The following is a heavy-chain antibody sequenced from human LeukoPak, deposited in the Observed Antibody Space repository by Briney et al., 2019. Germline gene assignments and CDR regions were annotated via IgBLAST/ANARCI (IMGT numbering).Heavy chain of an antibody. D-gene: IGHD3-10*01. CDR1: GGSFSGYY. Sequence: SETLSLTCAVYGGSFSGYYWSWIRQPPGKGLEWLGEINHSGSTNYNPSLKSRVTISVDTSKNQFSLKLSSVTAADTAVYYCARGCVTMVRGVIITYAFDIWGQGTMVTVSS. J-gene: IGHJ3*02. CDR2: INHSGST. CDR3: ARGCVTMVRGVIITYAFDI. V-gene: IGHV4-34*01.